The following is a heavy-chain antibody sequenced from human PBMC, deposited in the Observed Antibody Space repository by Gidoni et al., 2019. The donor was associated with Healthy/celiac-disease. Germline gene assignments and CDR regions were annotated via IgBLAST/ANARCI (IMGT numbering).Heavy chain of an antibody. CDR2: IYYSGST. D-gene: IGHD3-22*01. V-gene: IGHV4-39*01. Sequence: QLQLQESGPGLVKPSETLSLTCTVSGGSISSSSYYWGWIRQPPGKGLEWIGSIYYSGSTYYNPSLKSRVTISVDTSKNQFSLKLSSVTAADTAVYYCCYDSSGYYRQDYWGQGTLVTVSS. J-gene: IGHJ4*02. CDR3: CYDSSGYYRQDY. CDR1: GGSISSSSYY.